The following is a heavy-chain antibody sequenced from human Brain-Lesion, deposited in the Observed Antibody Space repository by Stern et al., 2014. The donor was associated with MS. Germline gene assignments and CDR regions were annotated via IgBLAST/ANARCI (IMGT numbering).Heavy chain of an antibody. Sequence: QLQLQESGPGLVKPSGTLSLTCAVSGGSISSSNWWSWVRQSPGKGLEWIGESDHSGSTIYNPSLKSRVTVSVDKSKNRFSLNLGLGTAADTAVYFCARFPASRPHVFDSWGQGTLVTVSS. CDR1: GGSISSSNW. CDR3: ARFPASRPHVFDS. D-gene: IGHD6-13*01. CDR2: SDHSGST. J-gene: IGHJ4*02. V-gene: IGHV4-4*02.